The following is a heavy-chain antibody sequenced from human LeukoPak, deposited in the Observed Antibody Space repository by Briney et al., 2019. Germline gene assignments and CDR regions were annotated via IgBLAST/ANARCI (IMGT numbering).Heavy chain of an antibody. D-gene: IGHD3-10*01. Sequence: SETLSLTCAVSGGSISSGGYSWSWIRQPPGKGLEWIGYIYHSGSTYYNPFLKSRVTISVDRSKNQFSLKLSSVTAADTAVYYCARSLWFGELSWFDPWGQGTLVTVSS. CDR3: ARSLWFGELSWFDP. J-gene: IGHJ5*02. CDR2: IYHSGST. V-gene: IGHV4-30-2*01. CDR1: GGSISSGGYS.